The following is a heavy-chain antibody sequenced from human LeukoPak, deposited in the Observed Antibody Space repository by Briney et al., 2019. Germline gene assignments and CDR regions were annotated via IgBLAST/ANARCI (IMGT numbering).Heavy chain of an antibody. J-gene: IGHJ4*02. CDR1: GFTFSTYG. V-gene: IGHV3-30*02. CDR2: IRFDGSNK. Sequence: GGSLRLSCTASGFTFSTYGMHWVRQAPDKGLEWVAFIRFDGSNKYYAHSQSVKGRFTISRDNSKNTLYLQMNSLSVDDTAVYYCAKLAKYFYGSETYYFFEHWGQGTPVTASS. CDR3: AKLAKYFYGSETYYFFEH. D-gene: IGHD3-10*01.